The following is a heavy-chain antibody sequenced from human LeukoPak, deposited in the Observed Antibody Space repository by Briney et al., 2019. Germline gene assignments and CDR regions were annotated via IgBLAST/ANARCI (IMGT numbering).Heavy chain of an antibody. CDR1: GFTFSTYA. D-gene: IGHD3-3*01. Sequence: GGSLRLSCVASGFTFSTYAMTWVRQAPGKGLRWVSTISGGNTYYADSVKGRFTISRDNFKNTLFLQMNSLRGEDTAVYYCAKLAISIFGVVEYYFDYWGQGTLVTVSS. CDR2: ISGGNT. J-gene: IGHJ4*02. CDR3: AKLAISIFGVVEYYFDY. V-gene: IGHV3-23*01.